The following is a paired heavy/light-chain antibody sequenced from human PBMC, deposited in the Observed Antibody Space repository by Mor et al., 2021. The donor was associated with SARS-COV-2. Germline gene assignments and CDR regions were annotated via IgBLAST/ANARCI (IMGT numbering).Heavy chain of an antibody. J-gene: IGHJ3*02. Sequence: EVQLLESGGGLAQTGGSLRLTCAASGFSFSNYAMSWVRQAPGKGLEWVSGISRSGGSSYYADSVKGRFTISRDNSKNTLYLQMNTLRAGDTALYFCAKDLSPDSVIDAFDIWGQGRMVTVSS. CDR2: ISRSGGSS. D-gene: IGHD2-21*01. CDR3: AKDLSPDSVIDAFDI. V-gene: IGHV3-23*01. CDR1: GFSFSNYA.
Light chain of an antibody. CDR3: QWMET. Sequence: IQMTQSPSSLSTSVGDRVTITCRTSQNIRNYLNWYQQKPGMAPKLLIYRASNLHGGVPSRFSGSGFGTDFTLTISSLQPEDFATYYCQWMETFGQGTKVE. CDR2: RAS. V-gene: IGKV1-39*01. J-gene: IGKJ2*01. CDR1: QNIRNY.